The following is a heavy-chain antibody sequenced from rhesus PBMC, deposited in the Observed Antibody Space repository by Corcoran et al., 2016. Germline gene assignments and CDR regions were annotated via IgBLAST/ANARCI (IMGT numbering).Heavy chain of an antibody. CDR2: IKRKADGETA. CDR1: GFPFSNSW. CDR3: TTDHIDFWSGSTRYFDY. J-gene: IGHJ4*01. V-gene: IGHV3-30*02. D-gene: IGHD3-3*01. Sequence: GESGAGLVQPGGSLRLSCAASGFPFSNSWMSWVRQAPGKGLEWVARIKRKADGETADYAESVKGRFTISRDDSKNTLYLQMNSLKTEDTAVYYCTTDHIDFWSGSTRYFDYWGQGVLVTVSS.